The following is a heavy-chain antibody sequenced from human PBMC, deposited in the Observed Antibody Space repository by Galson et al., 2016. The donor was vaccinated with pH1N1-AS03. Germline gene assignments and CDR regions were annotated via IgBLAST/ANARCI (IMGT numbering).Heavy chain of an antibody. CDR1: GFTFGDYY. D-gene: IGHD3-22*01. J-gene: IGHJ4*02. CDR2: ISSSGSTK. V-gene: IGHV3-11*01. CDR3: ARGNDYYDSHGYRLPLGY. Sequence: SLRLSCAVSGFTFGDYYMTWVRQTPGKGLEWISYISSSGSTKYNPPLQGRVTIFVDSTKNQFALRLTSVNAADTAAYYCARGNDYYDSHGYRLPLGYWGPGTLVTVSS.